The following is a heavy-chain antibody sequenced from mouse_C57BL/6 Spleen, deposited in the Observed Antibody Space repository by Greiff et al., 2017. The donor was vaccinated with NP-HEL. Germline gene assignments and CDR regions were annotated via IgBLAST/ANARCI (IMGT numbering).Heavy chain of an antibody. Sequence: EVQGVESGPVLVKPGASVKMSCTASGYTFTDYYMNWVKQSHGKSLVWIGVINPYNGGTSYNQKFKGKATLTVDKSSSTAYMELNSLTSEDSAVYYCARSNYSNYEDFDVWGTGTTVTVSS. J-gene: IGHJ1*03. CDR3: ARSNYSNYEDFDV. CDR2: INPYNGGT. V-gene: IGHV1-19*01. D-gene: IGHD2-5*01. CDR1: GYTFTDYY.